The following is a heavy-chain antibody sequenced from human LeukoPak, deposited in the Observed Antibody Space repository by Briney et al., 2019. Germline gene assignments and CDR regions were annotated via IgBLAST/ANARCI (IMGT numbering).Heavy chain of an antibody. J-gene: IGHJ4*02. CDR2: ITSRRDST. V-gene: IGHV3-23*01. CDR3: AREYDLLTAYYTDLGY. Sequence: GGSLRLSCAASGSTVSRDGMDSVSQAAGKGLGWVSAITSRRDSTFYAHSVKGPFTISRDNYKNTLYLQMSSLRAYDTDVYYCAREYDLLTAYYTDLGYWGQGPLVTVSS. CDR1: GSTVSRDG. D-gene: IGHD3-9*01.